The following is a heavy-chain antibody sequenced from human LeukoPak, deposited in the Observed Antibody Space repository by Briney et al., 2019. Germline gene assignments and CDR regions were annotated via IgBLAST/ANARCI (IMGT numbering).Heavy chain of an antibody. CDR1: GGSFSGYY. V-gene: IGHV4-34*01. CDR2: INHSGST. D-gene: IGHD3-22*01. CDR3: ARPAPYYDSSGYEGGFDY. J-gene: IGHJ4*02. Sequence: PSESLSLTCAVYGGSFSGYYWSWIRQPPGKGLEWIGEINHSGSTNYNPSLKSRVTISVDTSKNQFSLKLSSVTAADTAVYYCARPAPYYDSSGYEGGFDYWGQGTLVTVSS.